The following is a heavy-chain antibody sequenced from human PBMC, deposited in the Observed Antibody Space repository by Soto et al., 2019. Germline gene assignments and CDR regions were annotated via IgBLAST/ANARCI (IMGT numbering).Heavy chain of an antibody. CDR2: INDSGNI. Sequence: QVQLQQWGAGLLKPSETLSLTCAVYGGSFSGYQWSWIRQTPGKGLEWIGEINDSGNINYNPSLKSRVTILMDTPKKQISLKLSPVTAADTAVYYCARGLILWFGELSRRGGYYYYMDVWGTGTTVTVSS. CDR3: ARGLILWFGELSRRGGYYYYMDV. CDR1: GGSFSGYQ. V-gene: IGHV4-34*01. D-gene: IGHD3-10*01. J-gene: IGHJ6*03.